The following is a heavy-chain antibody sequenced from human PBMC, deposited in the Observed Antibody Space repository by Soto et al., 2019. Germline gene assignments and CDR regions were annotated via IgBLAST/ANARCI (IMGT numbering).Heavy chain of an antibody. CDR1: GYTFTSYG. CDR2: ISAYNGNT. D-gene: IGHD2-2*01. J-gene: IGHJ6*03. CDR3: ARDSDIVVVPAAHAGYYYYYMDV. Sequence: ASVKVSCKASGYTFTSYGISWVRQAPGQGLEWMGWISAYNGNTNYAQKLQGRVTMTTDTSTSTAYMELRSLRSDDTAVYYCARDSDIVVVPAAHAGYYYYYMDVWGKGTPVTVSS. V-gene: IGHV1-18*01.